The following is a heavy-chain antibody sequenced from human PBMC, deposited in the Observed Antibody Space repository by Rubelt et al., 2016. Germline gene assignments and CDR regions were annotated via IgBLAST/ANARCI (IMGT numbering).Heavy chain of an antibody. CDR1: GGTFSSYA. CDR3: ARVISGVEYSSSWHFDY. J-gene: IGHJ4*02. Sequence: QVQLVQSGAEVKKPGSSVKVSCKASGGTFSSYAISWVRQAPGQGLEWMGGIIPIVGSAHYGQKFQGRGTITADKSTSTAYMELSSLRSDDTAVYYCARVISGVEYSSSWHFDYWGQGTLVTVSS. V-gene: IGHV1-69*06. D-gene: IGHD6-13*01. CDR2: IIPIVGSA.